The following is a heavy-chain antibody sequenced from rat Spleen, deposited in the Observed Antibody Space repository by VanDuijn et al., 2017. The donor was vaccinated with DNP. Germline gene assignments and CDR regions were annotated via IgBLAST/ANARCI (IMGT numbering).Heavy chain of an antibody. CDR2: ISYSGST. V-gene: IGHV3-1*01. J-gene: IGHJ1*01. CDR3: ARGLNYGGYIYSWYFDF. Sequence: EVQLQASGPGLVKPSQSLSLTCSVTGYSITSNYWAWIRKFPGNKMEWMGFISYSGSTSYTPSLKSRISITRDTSKNQFFLQLNSVTTEDTATYYCARGLNYGGYIYSWYFDFWGPGTLVTVSS. D-gene: IGHD1-11*01. CDR1: GYSITSNY.